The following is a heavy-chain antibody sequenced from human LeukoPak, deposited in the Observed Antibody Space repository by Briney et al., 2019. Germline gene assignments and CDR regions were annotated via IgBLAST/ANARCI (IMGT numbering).Heavy chain of an antibody. D-gene: IGHD4-23*01. J-gene: IGHJ3*02. CDR2: IYYSGST. CDR3: ATLNDYGGNSQDAFDI. V-gene: IGHV4-61*08. Sequence: PPETLSLTCTVSGGSISSGGYYWSWIRQPPGKGLEWIGYIYYSGSTNYNPSLKSRVTISVDTSKNQFSLKLSSVTAADTAVYYCATLNDYGGNSQDAFDIWGQGTMVTVSS. CDR1: GGSISSGGYY.